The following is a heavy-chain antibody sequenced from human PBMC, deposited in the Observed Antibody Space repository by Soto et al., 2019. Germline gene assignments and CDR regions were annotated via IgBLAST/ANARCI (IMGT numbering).Heavy chain of an antibody. CDR1: GYSFSSYW. V-gene: IGHV5-51*01. CDR2: IYPADSDT. Sequence: GESLKISCKGSGYSFSSYWIGWVRQMPGKGLEWMGIIYPADSDTRYSPSFQGQVTISVDKSITTAYLQWNSLKASDTAMYYCVXXRGGYCVXXXXXXXXXXXMDVWGQGTTVTVSS. J-gene: IGHJ6*02. CDR3: VXXRGGYCVXXXXXXXXXXXMDV. D-gene: IGHD2-15*01.